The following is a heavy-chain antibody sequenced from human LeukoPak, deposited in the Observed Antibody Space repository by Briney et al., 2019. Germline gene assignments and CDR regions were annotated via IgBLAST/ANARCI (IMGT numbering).Heavy chain of an antibody. CDR2: FDPEDGET. Sequence: ASVKVSCKVSGYTLTELSMHWVRQAPGKGLEWMGGFDPEDGETIYAQKFQGRVTMTEDTSTDTAYVELSSLGSEDTAVYYCATGGPLKSTIFGVVSHLDYWGQGTLVTVSS. J-gene: IGHJ4*02. D-gene: IGHD3-3*01. CDR1: GYTLTELS. V-gene: IGHV1-24*01. CDR3: ATGGPLKSTIFGVVSHLDY.